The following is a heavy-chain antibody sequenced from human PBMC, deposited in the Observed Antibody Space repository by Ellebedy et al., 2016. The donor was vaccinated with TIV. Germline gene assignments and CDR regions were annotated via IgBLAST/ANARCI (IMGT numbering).Heavy chain of an antibody. CDR2: IDSSGTDI. V-gene: IGHV3-21*06. D-gene: IGHD4-23*01. CDR3: TKSTVINPEGDAYDI. J-gene: IGHJ3*02. Sequence: PGGSLRLSCAASGFTFSSFGMNWVRQPSGKGLEWVSSIDSSGTDIYYADSVKGRFTISRDNTKNSLYLQMNSLRAEDTAVYYCTKSTVINPEGDAYDIWGQGTKVTVSS. CDR1: GFTFSSFG.